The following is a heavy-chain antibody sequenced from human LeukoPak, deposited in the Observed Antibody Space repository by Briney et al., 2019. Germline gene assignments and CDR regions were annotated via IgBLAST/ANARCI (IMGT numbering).Heavy chain of an antibody. J-gene: IGHJ4*02. Sequence: GGSLRLSCAASGFTVSSNYMSWVRQAPGKGLEWVSVIYSDGSTYYADSVKGRFTISRDNSKNTLYLQMNSLRAEDTAVYYCARDSRGHRSGPPVDYWGQGTLVTVSS. CDR3: ARDSRGHRSGPPVDY. CDR1: GFTVSSNY. D-gene: IGHD6-13*01. CDR2: IYSDGST. V-gene: IGHV3-66*01.